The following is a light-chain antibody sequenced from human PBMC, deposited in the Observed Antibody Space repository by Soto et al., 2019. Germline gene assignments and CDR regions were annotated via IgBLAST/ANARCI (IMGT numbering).Light chain of an antibody. J-gene: IGKJ1*01. CDR2: GAS. CDR3: QQYNNWPRG. CDR1: QSLSSN. V-gene: IGKV3-15*01. Sequence: EIVMTQSPATLSVSPGERATLSCRASQSLSSNLAWYQQKPGQAPRLLICGASTRATGIPARFSGSGSGTEFTLTISSLQSEDFAVYYCQQYNNWPRGFGQGTKVDIK.